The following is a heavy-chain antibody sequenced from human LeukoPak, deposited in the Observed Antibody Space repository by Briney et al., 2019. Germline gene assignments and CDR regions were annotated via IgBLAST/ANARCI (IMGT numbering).Heavy chain of an antibody. D-gene: IGHD3-10*01. CDR3: AAFWELYEVDY. CDR1: GFTFSSYW. J-gene: IGHJ4*02. Sequence: GGSLRLSCAASGFTFSSYWMSWVRQAPGKGLEWVANIKQDGSGKYYVDSVKGRFTISRDNAKNSLYLQMNSLRAEDTAVYYCAAFWELYEVDYWGQGTLVTVSS. V-gene: IGHV3-7*01. CDR2: IKQDGSGK.